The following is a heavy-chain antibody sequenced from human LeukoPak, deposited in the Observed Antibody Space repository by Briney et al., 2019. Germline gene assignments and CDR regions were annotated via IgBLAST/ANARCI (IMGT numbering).Heavy chain of an antibody. CDR3: ASGLPLENYYDSSGYHTFGY. CDR1: GYTFTGYC. CDR2: INPNSGGT. V-gene: IGHV1-2*06. J-gene: IGHJ4*02. Sequence: ASVKVSCKASGYTFTGYCMHWVRQAPGQGLEWMGRINPNSGGTNYAQKFQGRVTMTTDTSTSTTYMELRSLRSDDTAVYYCASGLPLENYYDSSGYHTFGYWGQGTLVTVSS. D-gene: IGHD3-22*01.